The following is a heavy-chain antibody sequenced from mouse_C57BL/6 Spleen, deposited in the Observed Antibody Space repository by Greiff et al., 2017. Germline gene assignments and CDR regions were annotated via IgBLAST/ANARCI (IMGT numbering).Heavy chain of an antibody. J-gene: IGHJ4*01. V-gene: IGHV14-3*01. CDR2: IDPAIGNT. CDR3: AREAYYCSSYYAMDY. Sequence: VQLQQSVAELVRPGASVKLSCTASGFTIKNSYMNWVQQTPEQSLEWIGRIDPAIGNTYYAPKFHGTATITADPSSNTAYLQLSRLTSEDTAIYYWAREAYYCSSYYAMDYWGQGTSVTVSA. CDR1: GFTIKNSY. D-gene: IGHD1-1*01.